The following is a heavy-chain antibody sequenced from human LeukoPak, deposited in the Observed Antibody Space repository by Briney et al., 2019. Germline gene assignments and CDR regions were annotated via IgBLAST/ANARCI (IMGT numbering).Heavy chain of an antibody. D-gene: IGHD6-19*01. J-gene: IGHJ2*01. CDR1: GFTVSSNY. Sequence: PGGSLRLSCAAPGFTVSSNYMSWVRQAPGKGLEWVSVIYSGGSTYYADSVKGRFTISRDNSKNTLYLQMNSLRAEDTAVYYCARAWYSSGWYADWYFDLWGRGTLVTVSS. CDR3: ARAWYSSGWYADWYFDL. V-gene: IGHV3-66*01. CDR2: IYSGGST.